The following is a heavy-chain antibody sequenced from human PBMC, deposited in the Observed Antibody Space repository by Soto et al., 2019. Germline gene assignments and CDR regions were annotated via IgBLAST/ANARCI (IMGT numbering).Heavy chain of an antibody. CDR3: ARVVRGVIPYNWFDP. CDR1: GGTFSSYA. J-gene: IGHJ5*02. D-gene: IGHD3-10*01. Sequence: SVKVSCKASGGTFSSYAISWVRQAPGQGLEWMGGIIPIFGTANYAQKFQGRVTITADESTSTAYMELSSLRSEDTAVYYCARVVRGVIPYNWFDPWGQGTLVTVSS. CDR2: IIPIFGTA. V-gene: IGHV1-69*13.